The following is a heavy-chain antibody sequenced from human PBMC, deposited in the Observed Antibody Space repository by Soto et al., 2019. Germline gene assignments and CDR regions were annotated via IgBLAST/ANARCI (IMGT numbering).Heavy chain of an antibody. CDR3: ARLPRESSHMDV. J-gene: IGHJ6*03. Sequence: SETLSLTCTVSGGSISSYYWSWIRQPPGKGLEWIGYIYYSGSTNYNPSLKSRVTISVDTSKNQFSLKLSSVTAADTAVYYCARLPRESSHMDVWGKGTTVTVSS. CDR2: IYYSGST. V-gene: IGHV4-59*08. CDR1: GGSISSYY.